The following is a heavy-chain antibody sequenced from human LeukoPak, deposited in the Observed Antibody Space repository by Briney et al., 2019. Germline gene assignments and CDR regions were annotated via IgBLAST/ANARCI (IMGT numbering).Heavy chain of an antibody. V-gene: IGHV2-70*11. J-gene: IGHJ4*02. CDR2: LSWNDDK. CDR1: GFSLSTSGMC. Sequence: GPTLLKPTQTLTLTCTFSGFSLSTSGMCVSWMRQPPGKALEWLARLSWNDDKYYTTSHKTRPPISEDTAKNEVIITMTKVDPVNTAAYDSARIRRTYGSGSYYNFDWGQGTLVTVSS. CDR3: ARIRRTYGSGSYYNFD. D-gene: IGHD3-10*01.